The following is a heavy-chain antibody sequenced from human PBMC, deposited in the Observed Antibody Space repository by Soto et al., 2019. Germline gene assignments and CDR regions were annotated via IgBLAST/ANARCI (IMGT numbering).Heavy chain of an antibody. CDR3: ARDRGEYTSSWFWYFSH. D-gene: IGHD6-13*01. CDR1: GDSISSYN. CDR2: LNIAGTI. J-gene: IGHJ2*01. V-gene: IGHV4-4*07. Sequence: PXETLSLTCSVSGDSISSYNWNWVRQSAGKGPEWVGRLNIAGTINYNPSLKSRITMSMDTSKNQISLHLRSVTAADTAMYYCARDRGEYTSSWFWYFSHWGHGTLVTVYS.